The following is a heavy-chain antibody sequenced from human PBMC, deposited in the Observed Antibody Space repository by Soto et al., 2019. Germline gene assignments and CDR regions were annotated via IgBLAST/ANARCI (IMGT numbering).Heavy chain of an antibody. CDR2: FYYSGST. J-gene: IGHJ5*02. Sequence: SETLSLTCTVSGGSVSGGSYFWSWVRQPPGKGLEWIGYFYYSGSTKYNPSLKSRVTILEDTSKNQFSLKLNSVTADVRRTEVWGFDPWGQGTLVTVSS. CDR3: GFDP. V-gene: IGHV4-61*04. D-gene: IGHD3-10*01. CDR1: GGSVSGGSYF.